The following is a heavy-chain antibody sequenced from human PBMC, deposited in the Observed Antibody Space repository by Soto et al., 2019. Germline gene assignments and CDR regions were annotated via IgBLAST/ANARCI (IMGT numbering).Heavy chain of an antibody. CDR3: ARGDYGDYYFDY. J-gene: IGHJ4*02. CDR1: GGSISSYY. CDR2: IYYSGST. V-gene: IGHV4-59*08. D-gene: IGHD4-17*01. Sequence: SETLSLTCTVSGGSISSYYWSWIRQPPGKGLEWIGYIYYSGSTNYNPSLKSRVTISVDTAKNQFSLKLSSVTAADTAVYYCARGDYGDYYFDYWGQGTLVTVSS.